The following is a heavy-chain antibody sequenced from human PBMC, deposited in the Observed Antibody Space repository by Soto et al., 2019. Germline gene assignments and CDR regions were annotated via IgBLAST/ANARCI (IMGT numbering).Heavy chain of an antibody. J-gene: IGHJ4*02. V-gene: IGHV3-30*18. Sequence: VQLVESGGGLVQPGGSLRLSCAASGFTFSSYGMHWVRQAPGKGLEWVAVISYDGSNKYYADSVKGRFTISRDNSKNTLYLQMNSLRAEDTAVYYCAKASGSYLYFDYWGQGTLVTVSS. D-gene: IGHD1-26*01. CDR2: ISYDGSNK. CDR3: AKASGSYLYFDY. CDR1: GFTFSSYG.